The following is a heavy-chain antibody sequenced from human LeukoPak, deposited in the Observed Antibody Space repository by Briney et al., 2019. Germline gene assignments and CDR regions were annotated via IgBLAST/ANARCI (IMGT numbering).Heavy chain of an antibody. CDR3: AKGGYQYYFDY. CDR1: GFTFSNYA. D-gene: IGHD2-2*01. V-gene: IGHV3-23*01. Sequence: GGSLRLSCAASGFTFSNYAMSWVRQAPGKGLEWVSAISGSGSSTYYADSVKGRFTISGDSSKNTLYLQMNSLRAEDTAVYYCAKGGYQYYFDYWGQGTLVTVSS. J-gene: IGHJ4*02. CDR2: ISGSGSST.